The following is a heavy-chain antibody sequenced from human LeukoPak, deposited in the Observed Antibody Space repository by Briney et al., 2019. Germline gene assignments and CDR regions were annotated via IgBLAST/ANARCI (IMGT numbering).Heavy chain of an antibody. V-gene: IGHV3-33*01. J-gene: IGHJ6*02. Sequence: PGRSLRLSCAASGFTFSNSVMHWVRQAPGKGLEWVAIIWYDGSNTYYADSVKGRFTVSRDTSKNTLYLQMNSLRAEDTAVFYCARVKFQTNYYYYYGMDVWGQGTTVTVSS. CDR3: ARVKFQTNYYYYYGMDV. CDR2: IWYDGSNT. D-gene: IGHD1-1*01. CDR1: GFTFSNSV.